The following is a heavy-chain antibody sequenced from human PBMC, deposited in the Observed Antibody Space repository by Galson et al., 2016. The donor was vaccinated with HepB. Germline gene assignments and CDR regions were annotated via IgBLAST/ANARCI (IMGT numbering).Heavy chain of an antibody. CDR1: GFAFSSHW. V-gene: IGHV3-13*01. J-gene: IGHJ4*02. Sequence: SLRLSCAASGFAFSSHWMHWVRQAAGKGLEWVSRIDTAGDTYYAASVWGRFIISRENAKDSVYLQMNNLGAEDTAMYYCTRGRFNWNILNFDSWGPGALVTVSS. CDR3: TRGRFNWNILNFDS. CDR2: IDTAGDT. D-gene: IGHD1-1*01.